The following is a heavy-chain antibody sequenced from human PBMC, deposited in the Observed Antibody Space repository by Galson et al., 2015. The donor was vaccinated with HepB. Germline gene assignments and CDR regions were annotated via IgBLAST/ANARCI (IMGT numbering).Heavy chain of an antibody. CDR1: GFTFSTYG. Sequence: SLRLSCAASGFTFSTYGMHWVRQAPGKGLEWVALISYDGTNKYYADSVKGRFTISRDNSKNTLYLQMNSLRAEDTAVYYCAKMGTYYDNSGYYDYWGQGTLVTVSS. CDR2: ISYDGTNK. CDR3: AKMGTYYDNSGYYDY. D-gene: IGHD3-22*01. V-gene: IGHV3-30*18. J-gene: IGHJ4*02.